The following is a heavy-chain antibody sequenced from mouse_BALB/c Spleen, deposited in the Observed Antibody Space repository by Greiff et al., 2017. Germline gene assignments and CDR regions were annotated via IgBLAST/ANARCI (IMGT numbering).Heavy chain of an antibody. CDR2: IYPYNGGT. CDR3: ARCYYYGSSYWYFDV. Sequence: VQLQQSGPELVKPGASVKISCKASGYTFTDYNMHWVKQSHGKSLEWIGYIYPYNGGTGYNQKFKGKATLTVDKSSSTAYMQLSSLTSEDSAVCYCARCYYYGSSYWYFDVWGAGTTVTVSS. D-gene: IGHD1-1*01. J-gene: IGHJ1*01. CDR1: GYTFTDYN. V-gene: IGHV1S29*02.